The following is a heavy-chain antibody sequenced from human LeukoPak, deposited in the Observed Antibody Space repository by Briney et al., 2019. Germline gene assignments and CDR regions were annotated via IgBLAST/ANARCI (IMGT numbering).Heavy chain of an antibody. CDR3: ARRDHRSYYYVY. CDR2: IYPGDSDT. D-gene: IGHD1-26*01. J-gene: IGHJ4*02. CDR1: GYSFTSYW. V-gene: IGHV5-51*01. Sequence: GESLKISCKGSGYSFTSYWIGWVRQMPGKGLEWMGIIYPGDSDTRYSPSFQGHVTISADKSISTAYVHWSSLKASGTAMYYCARRDHRSYYYVYWGQGTLVTVSS.